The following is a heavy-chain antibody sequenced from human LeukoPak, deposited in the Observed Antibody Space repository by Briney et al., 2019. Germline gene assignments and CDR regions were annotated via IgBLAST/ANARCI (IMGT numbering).Heavy chain of an antibody. CDR1: GYTFTSYD. V-gene: IGHV1-8*01. CDR3: ARAHSAVAIYDSYGLGVAY. CDR2: MNPNSGNT. Sequence: VKVSCKASGYTFTSYDINWVRQATGQGLEWMGWMNPNSGNTGYAQKFQGRVTMTRNTSISTAYMELSSLRSEDTAVYYCARAHSAVAIYDSYGLGVAYCSQGTLVTVSS. J-gene: IGHJ4*02. D-gene: IGHD5-18*01.